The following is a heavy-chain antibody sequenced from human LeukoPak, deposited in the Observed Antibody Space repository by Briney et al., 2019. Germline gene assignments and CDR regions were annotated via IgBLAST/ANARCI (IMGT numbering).Heavy chain of an antibody. J-gene: IGHJ4*02. Sequence: PGGSLRLSCAASGFTFSSYSMNWVRQAPGKGLEWVSSISSSSSYIYYADSVKGRFTISRDNAKNSLYLQMNSLRAEDTAVYYCARGILVMVYAAFDYWGQGTLVTVSS. CDR3: ARGILVMVYAAFDY. CDR1: GFTFSSYS. D-gene: IGHD2-8*01. CDR2: ISSSSSYI. V-gene: IGHV3-21*01.